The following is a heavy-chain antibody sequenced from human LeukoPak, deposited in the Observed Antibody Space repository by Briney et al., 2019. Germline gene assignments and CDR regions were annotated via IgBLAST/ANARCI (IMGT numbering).Heavy chain of an antibody. CDR1: GFTFSSYA. CDR3: ARVGMVRGVIITDYYYYMDV. J-gene: IGHJ6*03. D-gene: IGHD3-10*01. V-gene: IGHV3-30*04. Sequence: GGSLRLSCAASGFTFSSYAMHWVRQAPGKGLEGVAVISYDGSNKYYADSVKGRFTISRDNSKNTLYLQMNSPRAEDTAVYYCARVGMVRGVIITDYYYYMDVWGKGTTVTVSS. CDR2: ISYDGSNK.